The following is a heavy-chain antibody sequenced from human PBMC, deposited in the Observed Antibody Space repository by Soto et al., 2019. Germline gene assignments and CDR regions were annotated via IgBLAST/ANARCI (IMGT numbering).Heavy chain of an antibody. CDR1: GGSFSGYY. J-gene: IGHJ4*02. CDR2: INHSGST. D-gene: IGHD4-4*01. V-gene: IGHV4-34*01. Sequence: QVQLQQWGAGLLKPSETLSLTCAVYGGSFSGYYWSWIRQPPGKGLEWIGEINHSGSTNYNPSLKSRVTISVDTSKNQFSLKLSSVTAADTDVYYCARGSTVTNIDYWGQGTLVTVSS. CDR3: ARGSTVTNIDY.